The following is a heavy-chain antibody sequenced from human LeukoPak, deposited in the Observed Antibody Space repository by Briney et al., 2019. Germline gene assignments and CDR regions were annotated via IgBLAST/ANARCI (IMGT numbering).Heavy chain of an antibody. V-gene: IGHV3-73*01. D-gene: IGHD5-18*01. J-gene: IGHJ4*02. CDR3: TSGYPNYFAY. Sequence: RGSPKLSCAPPGFSFSGSVMHWVRPASGGGREWVGRINRKASIYATLYAASVSGRFTISRDDSKNTAYLQMNSLKSEDTALYYCTSGYPNYFAYWGQESLVTVSS. CDR2: INRKASIYAT. CDR1: GFSFSGSV.